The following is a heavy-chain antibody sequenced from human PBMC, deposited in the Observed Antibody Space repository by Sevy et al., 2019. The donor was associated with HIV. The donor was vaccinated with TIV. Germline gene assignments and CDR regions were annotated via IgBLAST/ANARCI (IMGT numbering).Heavy chain of an antibody. V-gene: IGHV5-51*01. D-gene: IGHD4-4*01. J-gene: IGHJ3*02. CDR2: IYPGDSDT. Sequence: GESLKISCKASGYSFTTYWIGWVRQMPGKGLEWMGNIYPGDSDTIYSQSFQGQVNISAAKSITTAYLQWSSLKASDTAMYYCARLGNSEEGAFDIWGRGKMVT. CDR1: GYSFTTYW. CDR3: ARLGNSEEGAFDI.